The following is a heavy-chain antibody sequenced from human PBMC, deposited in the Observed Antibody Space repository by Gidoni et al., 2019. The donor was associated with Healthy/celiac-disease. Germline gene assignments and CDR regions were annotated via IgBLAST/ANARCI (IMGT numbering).Heavy chain of an antibody. CDR3: ARDPRPRLATILDY. D-gene: IGHD5-12*01. Sequence: QVQLVESGGGVVQPGRSLRLSCAASGFTFSSYGMHWVRQAPGKGLEWVAVIWYDGSNKYYADSVKGRFTISRDNSKNTLYLQMNSLRAEDTAVYYCARDPRPRLATILDYWGQGTLVTVSS. V-gene: IGHV3-33*01. J-gene: IGHJ4*02. CDR2: IWYDGSNK. CDR1: GFTFSSYG.